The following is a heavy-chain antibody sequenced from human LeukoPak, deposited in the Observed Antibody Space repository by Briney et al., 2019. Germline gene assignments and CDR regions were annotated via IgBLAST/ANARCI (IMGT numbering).Heavy chain of an antibody. CDR3: AKVGTYDIVTDYSPHLDY. CDR1: GFTFSSYA. Sequence: GGSLRLSCAVSGFTFSSYAMSWVRQAPGKGLEWVSDISGGGGRTYYADSVKGRFTISRDNSMNTLYLQMNSLRAEDTAVYYCAKVGTYDIVTDYSPHLDYWGQGTLVTVSS. CDR2: ISGGGGRT. D-gene: IGHD3-9*01. J-gene: IGHJ4*02. V-gene: IGHV3-23*01.